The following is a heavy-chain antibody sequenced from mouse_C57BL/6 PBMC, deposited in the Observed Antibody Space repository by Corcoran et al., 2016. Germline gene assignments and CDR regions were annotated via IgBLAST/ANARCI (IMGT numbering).Heavy chain of an antibody. Sequence: EVQLQQSGPELVKPGASVKISCKASGYTFTDYYVNWVKQSHGKSLEWIGDINPNNGGTSYNQKFKGKATLTVDKSSSTAYMELRSLTSEDSAVYYCAREGYGSAWFAYWGQGTLVTVSA. CDR2: INPNNGGT. J-gene: IGHJ3*01. CDR3: AREGYGSAWFAY. CDR1: GYTFTDYY. V-gene: IGHV1-26*01. D-gene: IGHD1-1*01.